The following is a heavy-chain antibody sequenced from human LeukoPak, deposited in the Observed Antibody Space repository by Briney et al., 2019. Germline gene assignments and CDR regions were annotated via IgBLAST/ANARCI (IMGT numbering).Heavy chain of an antibody. J-gene: IGHJ3*02. V-gene: IGHV3-53*01. CDR2: IYSGGST. D-gene: IGHD2-2*01. CDR1: GFTVSLKY. Sequence: GGSLRLSCAASGFTVSLKYMSWVRQAPGKGLEWVSVIYSGGSTYYADSVKGRFTISRDNSKNTLYLQMNSLRAEDTAVYYCARDRVVPAAPGRAFDIWGQGTMVTVSS. CDR3: ARDRVVPAAPGRAFDI.